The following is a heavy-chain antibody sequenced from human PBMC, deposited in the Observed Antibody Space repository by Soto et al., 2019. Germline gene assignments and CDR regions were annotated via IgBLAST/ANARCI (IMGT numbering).Heavy chain of an antibody. D-gene: IGHD3-10*01. CDR1: GGSVSSGGYY. V-gene: IGHV4-61*08. CDR2: IYSSGST. CDR3: ARGSPLLWFGELSPYYFDY. Sequence: SETLSLTCTVSGGSVSSGGYYWSWIRQPPGKGLEWIGYIYSSGSTNYNPSLKSRVTISVDTSKNQFSLKLSSVTAADTAVYYCARGSPLLWFGELSPYYFDYWGRGTLVTVSS. J-gene: IGHJ4*02.